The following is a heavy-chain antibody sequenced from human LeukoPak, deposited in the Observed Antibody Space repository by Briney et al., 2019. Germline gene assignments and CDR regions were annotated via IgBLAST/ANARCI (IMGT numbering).Heavy chain of an antibody. J-gene: IGHJ4*02. CDR3: ARDGCSGGSCYLY. CDR1: GGTFSSYA. D-gene: IGHD2-15*01. Sequence: ASVKVSCKASGGTFSSYAISWVRQAPGQGLEWMGRIIPILGIANYAQKFQGRVTITADKSTSTAYMELSSLRSEDTAVYYCARDGCSGGSCYLYWGQGTLVTVSS. V-gene: IGHV1-69*04. CDR2: IIPILGIA.